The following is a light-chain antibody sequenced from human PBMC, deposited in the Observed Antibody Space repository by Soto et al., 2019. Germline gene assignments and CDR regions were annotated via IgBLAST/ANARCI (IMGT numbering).Light chain of an antibody. CDR2: DVS. J-gene: IGLJ2*01. CDR3: SSYTTNSTPVV. V-gene: IGLV2-14*03. CDR1: SSDVGGYNY. Sequence: QSVLTQPASVSGSPGQSITISCTGTSSDVGGYNYVSWYQLHPGRAPKLMIYDVSNRPSGVSNRFSGSKSGNTASLTISGLQAEDEADYYCSSYTTNSTPVVFGGGTKLTVL.